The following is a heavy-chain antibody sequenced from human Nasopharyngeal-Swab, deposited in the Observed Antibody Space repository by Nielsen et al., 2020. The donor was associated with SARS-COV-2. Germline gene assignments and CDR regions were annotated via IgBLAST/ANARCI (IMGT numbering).Heavy chain of an antibody. CDR1: GGSISSGSYY. J-gene: IGHJ6*03. D-gene: IGHD2-8*01. V-gene: IGHV4-61*02. Sequence: SETLSLTCTVSGGSISSGSYYWSWIRQPAGKGLEWIGRIYTSGSTNYNPSLKSRVTISVDTSKNQFSLKLSSVTAADTAVYYCARGVGFCTNDVCYNKDYYYYYYMDVWGKGTTVTVSS. CDR3: ARGVGFCTNDVCYNKDYYYYYYMDV. CDR2: IYTSGST.